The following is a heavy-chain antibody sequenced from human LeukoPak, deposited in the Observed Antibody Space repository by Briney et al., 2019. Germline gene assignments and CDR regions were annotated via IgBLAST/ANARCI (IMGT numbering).Heavy chain of an antibody. CDR1: GFTLSSYP. CDR3: AKDATASPYFHWFDN. CDR2: ISSGDTT. V-gene: IGHV3-23*01. J-gene: IGHJ4*02. D-gene: IGHD3-9*01. Sequence: GGALRLSFAAPGFTLSSYPMNRGRQAPGKGLEWVARISSGDTTFHAESVKGRFTISRDKSKDTLYIQMNSLRAEDTAVYYCAKDATASPYFHWFDNWGQGTQVIVSS.